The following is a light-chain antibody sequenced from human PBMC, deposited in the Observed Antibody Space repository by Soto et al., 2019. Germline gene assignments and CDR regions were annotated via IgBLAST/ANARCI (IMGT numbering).Light chain of an antibody. CDR1: QSISRN. J-gene: IGKJ5*01. V-gene: IGKV3-15*01. Sequence: EIVMTQSPAFLSVSPGERATLSCRASQSISRNLAWYQQKPGQAPRLLIYAASTRATGLPARFSGSGSGTEFTLTISRLEPEDFAVYSCQQYGSSPTTFGQGTRLEIK. CDR3: QQYGSSPTT. CDR2: AAS.